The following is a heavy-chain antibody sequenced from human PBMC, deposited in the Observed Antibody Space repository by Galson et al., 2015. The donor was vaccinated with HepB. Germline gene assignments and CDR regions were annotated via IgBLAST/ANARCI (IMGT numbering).Heavy chain of an antibody. J-gene: IGHJ6*02. CDR2: INSDGSST. Sequence: SLRLSCAASGFSFSGYWMHWVRQAPGKGLVWVSRINSDGSSTRYAGSVRGRFTISRDNAKNTLYLQMSSLRAEDTAVYYCAREYDSSDYLPVGYYGMDVWGQGTTVTVSS. D-gene: IGHD3-22*01. CDR1: GFSFSGYW. V-gene: IGHV3-74*01. CDR3: AREYDSSDYLPVGYYGMDV.